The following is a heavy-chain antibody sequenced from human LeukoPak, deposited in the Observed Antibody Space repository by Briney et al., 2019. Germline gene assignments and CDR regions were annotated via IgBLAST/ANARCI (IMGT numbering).Heavy chain of an antibody. J-gene: IGHJ4*02. CDR2: ISAYNGNT. D-gene: IGHD3-22*01. Sequence: GASVKVSCKASGYTFTSYGISWVRQAPGQGLEWMGWISAYNGNTNYAQKLQGRVTMTTDTSTSTAYMELRSLRSDDTAVYYCARDLGSVSAPPVQREYYDSSGYYHARPYYFDYWGQGTLVTVSS. CDR1: GYTFTSYG. CDR3: ARDLGSVSAPPVQREYYDSSGYYHARPYYFDY. V-gene: IGHV1-18*01.